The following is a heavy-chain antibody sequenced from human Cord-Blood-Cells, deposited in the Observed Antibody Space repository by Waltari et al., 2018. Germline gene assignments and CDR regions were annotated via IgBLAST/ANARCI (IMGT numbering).Heavy chain of an antibody. D-gene: IGHD3-22*01. CDR3: ARGAYDSSGYYPEFDY. J-gene: IGHJ4*02. CDR1: GGSFRGYH. V-gene: IGHV4-34*01. CDR2: INHSGST. Sequence: QVQLQHWGAGLLKPSETLSLTCAVNGGSFRGYHWSWIRQLPGKGLEWIGEINHSGSTNYNPSLKSRVTISVDTSKNQFSLKLSSVTAADTAVYYCARGAYDSSGYYPEFDYWGQGTLVTVSS.